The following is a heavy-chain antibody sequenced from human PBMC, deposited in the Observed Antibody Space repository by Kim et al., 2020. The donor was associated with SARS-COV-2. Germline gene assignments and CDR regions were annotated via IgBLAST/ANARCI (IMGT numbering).Heavy chain of an antibody. D-gene: IGHD6-19*01. V-gene: IGHV4-39*01. Sequence: PPLTSRVTISVDTSKNQFSLKLSSVTAADTAVYYCASTGYSSGWYPTLDYWGQGTLVTVSS. CDR3: ASTGYSSGWYPTLDY. J-gene: IGHJ4*02.